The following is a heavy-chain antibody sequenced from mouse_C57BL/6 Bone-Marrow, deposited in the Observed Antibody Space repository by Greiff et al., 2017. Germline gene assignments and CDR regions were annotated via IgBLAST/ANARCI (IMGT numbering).Heavy chain of an antibody. V-gene: IGHV1-63*01. Sequence: VQLQQSGAELVRPGTSVKMSCKASGYTFTNYWLGWAKQRPGHGLEWIGDIYPGGGSTNYNEKFKGKATLTADKSSSTAYMQFSSLPSEDSAIYYCARGPPHDYARDYGGQGTSVTVSS. CDR1: GYTFTNYW. J-gene: IGHJ4*01. CDR2: IYPGGGST. CDR3: ARGPPHDYARDY.